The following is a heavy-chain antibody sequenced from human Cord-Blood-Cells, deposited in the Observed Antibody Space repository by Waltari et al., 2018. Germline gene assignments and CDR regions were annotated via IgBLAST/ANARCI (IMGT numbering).Heavy chain of an antibody. D-gene: IGHD6-6*01. CDR3: ARWEYSSSPGIDY. Sequence: QVQLQESGPGLVKPSQPLSPTCTVPGGSIRSGDSYWSWFRQPPGKGLEWIGYIYYSGSTYYNPSLKSRVTISVDTSKNQFSLKLSSVTAADTAVYYCARWEYSSSPGIDYWGQGTLVTVSS. V-gene: IGHV4-30-4*08. J-gene: IGHJ4*02. CDR2: IYYSGST. CDR1: GGSIRSGDSY.